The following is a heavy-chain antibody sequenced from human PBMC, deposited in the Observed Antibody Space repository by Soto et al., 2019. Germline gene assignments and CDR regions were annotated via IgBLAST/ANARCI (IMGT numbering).Heavy chain of an antibody. J-gene: IGHJ6*02. Sequence: PSETLSLTXTVSGGSISGYYWSWIRQSPGKGLEYIGYIYYRGSTNYNPSLKSRVTMSVDTSRNQFSLKVNSVTAADTAVYYCARQQLLPFYYALDVWGQGTTVTV. CDR1: GGSISGYY. V-gene: IGHV4-59*01. CDR3: ARQQLLPFYYALDV. D-gene: IGHD2-21*01. CDR2: IYYRGST.